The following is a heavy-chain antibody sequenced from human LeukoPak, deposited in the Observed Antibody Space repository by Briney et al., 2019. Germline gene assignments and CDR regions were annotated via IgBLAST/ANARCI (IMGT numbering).Heavy chain of an antibody. Sequence: SETLSLTCAVSGGSFSGKYWTWIRQPPGKGLEWIGEITYSGSIYYNPSLKSRVTISVDTSKNQFSLKLSSVTAADTAVYYCARGQGYYGSGSYYPRKPFDYWGQGTLVTVSS. CDR2: ITYSGSI. J-gene: IGHJ4*02. D-gene: IGHD3-10*01. CDR1: GGSFSGKY. V-gene: IGHV4-34*01. CDR3: ARGQGYYGSGSYYPRKPFDY.